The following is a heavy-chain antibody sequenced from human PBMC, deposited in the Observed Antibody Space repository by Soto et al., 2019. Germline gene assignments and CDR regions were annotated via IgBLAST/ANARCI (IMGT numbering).Heavy chain of an antibody. J-gene: IGHJ5*02. CDR1: GYTFSGFA. Sequence: ASMKVSCKASGYTFSGFAIHWVRQAPGQRLEWMGWINAGNGNTKYSQKFQGRVTITTDTSASTAYMELCGLRSEDTAVYYCASDYGSYYGWFDPWGQGTLVTVSS. CDR2: INAGNGNT. D-gene: IGHD1-26*01. CDR3: ASDYGSYYGWFDP. V-gene: IGHV1-3*01.